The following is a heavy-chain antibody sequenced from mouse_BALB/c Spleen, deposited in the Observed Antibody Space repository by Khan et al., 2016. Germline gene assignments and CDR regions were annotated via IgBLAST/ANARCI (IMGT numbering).Heavy chain of an antibody. Sequence: EVQLQESGPGLVKPSQSLFLTCTVTGYSITSGYGWNWIRQFPGNKLEWMGYISYSGSTNYNPSLKSRISITRDTSKYQFFLQWDALTTEDTATYYCARTARIKYWGPGTTLTVSS. J-gene: IGHJ2*01. V-gene: IGHV3-2*02. CDR2: ISYSGST. D-gene: IGHD1-2*01. CDR3: ARTARIKY. CDR1: GYSITSGYG.